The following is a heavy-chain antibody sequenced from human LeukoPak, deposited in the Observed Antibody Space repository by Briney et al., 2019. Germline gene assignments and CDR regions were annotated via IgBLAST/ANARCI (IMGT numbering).Heavy chain of an antibody. J-gene: IGHJ4*02. CDR3: ARVGSGTLTADY. D-gene: IGHD1-26*01. V-gene: IGHV3-48*02. Sequence: GGSLRLSRAAPGFTFSSYSMNWVRQAPGEGLEGVLYISSSSSTIYYSDSVQGRFTIYRDNAKNSLYLQMNSLRDEDTAVYYCARVGSGTLTADYWGQGTLVTVSS. CDR2: ISSSSSTI. CDR1: GFTFSSYS.